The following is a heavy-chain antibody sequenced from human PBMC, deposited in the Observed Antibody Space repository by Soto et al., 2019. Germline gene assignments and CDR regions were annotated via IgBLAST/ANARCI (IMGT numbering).Heavy chain of an antibody. CDR1: GGSVSSGSYY. CDR2: TYYSGST. D-gene: IGHD3-3*01. J-gene: IGHJ6*02. Sequence: SETLSLTCTVSGGSVSSGSYYWSWIRQPPGEGLEWIGYTYYSGSTNYNPSLKSRVTISVDTSKNQFSLKLSSVTAVDTAVYYCARDPRITIFGVVTNYGMDVWGQGTTVTVSS. V-gene: IGHV4-61*01. CDR3: ARDPRITIFGVVTNYGMDV.